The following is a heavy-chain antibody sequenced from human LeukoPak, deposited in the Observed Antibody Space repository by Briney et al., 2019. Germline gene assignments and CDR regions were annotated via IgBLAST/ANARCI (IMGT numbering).Heavy chain of an antibody. CDR1: GFTFDDYA. V-gene: IGHV3-43D*03. CDR2: ITWDAGSM. CDR3: AKGTSSWHEFDY. D-gene: IGHD6-13*01. Sequence: GGSLRLSCAASGFTFDDYAMHWVRQAPGKGLEWVSLITWDAGSMYYADSVKGRFTISRDNSKNSLYLQMNSLRAEDTALYYCAKGTSSWHEFDYRGQGTLVTVSS. J-gene: IGHJ4*02.